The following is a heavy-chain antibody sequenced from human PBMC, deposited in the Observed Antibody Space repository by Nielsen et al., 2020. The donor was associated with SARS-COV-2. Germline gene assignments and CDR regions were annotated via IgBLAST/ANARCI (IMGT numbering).Heavy chain of an antibody. Sequence: SETLSLTCTVYGGSLRGYFWIWLRQPPGKGLEWIGESNQGGDANYSPSLKNRVTISMDTSKMQFSLRLTSVTAADTGTYFCARGTYNFRSYSSSGMDVWGQGTTGTVSS. V-gene: IGHV4-34*01. CDR2: SNQGGDA. CDR3: ARGTYNFRSYSSSGMDV. J-gene: IGHJ6*02. D-gene: IGHD3-3*01. CDR1: GGSLRGYF.